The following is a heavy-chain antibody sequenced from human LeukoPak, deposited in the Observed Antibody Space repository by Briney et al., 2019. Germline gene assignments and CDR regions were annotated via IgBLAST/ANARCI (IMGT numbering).Heavy chain of an antibody. CDR2: ISAYNGNT. D-gene: IGHD2-2*02. Sequence: GASVKVSCKASGYTFTSYGISWVRQAPGQGLEWMGWISAYNGNTNYAQKLQGRVTMTTDTSTSTAYMELRSLRSEDTAVYFCARVQAVGVPVAIDAYYSYGMDVWGQGTPVTVSS. CDR3: ARVQAVGVPVAIDAYYSYGMDV. V-gene: IGHV1-18*01. J-gene: IGHJ6*02. CDR1: GYTFTSYG.